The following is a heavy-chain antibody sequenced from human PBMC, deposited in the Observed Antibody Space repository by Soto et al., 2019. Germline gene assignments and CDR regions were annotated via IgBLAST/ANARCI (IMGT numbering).Heavy chain of an antibody. Sequence: RGESLKISCKGSGYSFTTYSIGWVRQMPGKGLEWMGIIYPGDSDTRYSPSFQGQVTISADKSISTAYLQWSSLKASDTARYYCARPIAVDGTLRWYYYYYGMDVWGRGTRFTVCS. D-gene: IGHD6-19*01. CDR1: GYSFTTYS. CDR2: IYPGDSDT. V-gene: IGHV5-51*01. CDR3: ARPIAVDGTLRWYYYYYGMDV. J-gene: IGHJ6*02.